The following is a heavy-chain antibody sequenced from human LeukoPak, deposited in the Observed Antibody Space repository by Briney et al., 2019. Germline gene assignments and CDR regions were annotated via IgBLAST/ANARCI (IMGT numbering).Heavy chain of an antibody. CDR2: IYPDESNI. J-gene: IGHJ4*02. Sequence: SKDTGFTSPTYSVAGLGHTPGKDQKWMGIIYPDESNIRYSTSFQGQVTISADKFISTAYLQWSSLKASDTAMYYCARPPSRGYSSSFEYWGQGTLVTVSS. CDR1: GFTSPTYS. V-gene: IGHV5-51*01. CDR3: ARPPSRGYSSSFEY. D-gene: IGHD2-2*03.